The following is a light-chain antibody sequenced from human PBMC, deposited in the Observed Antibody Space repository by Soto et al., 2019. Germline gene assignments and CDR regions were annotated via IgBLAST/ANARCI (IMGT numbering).Light chain of an antibody. CDR3: QQYNSYPWT. Sequence: DIQMTQSPSTLSASVGDRVTITCRARQSISSWLAWYQQKPGKAPKLLIYKASSLESGVPSRFSGSGSGTEFTLTLSSLQPDDFATYYCQQYNSYPWTFGQGTKVEIK. CDR1: QSISSW. J-gene: IGKJ1*01. V-gene: IGKV1-5*03. CDR2: KAS.